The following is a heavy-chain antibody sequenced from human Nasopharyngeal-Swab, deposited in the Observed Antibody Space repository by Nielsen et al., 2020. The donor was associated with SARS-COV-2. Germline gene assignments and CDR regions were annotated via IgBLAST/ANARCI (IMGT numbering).Heavy chain of an antibody. CDR3: TTYSSGWL. D-gene: IGHD6-19*01. CDR1: GFTFSKAW. CDR2: IKSRAAGGTT. V-gene: IGHV3-15*01. J-gene: IGHJ6*04. Sequence: GESLKISCATSGFTFSKAWVSWVRQAPGKGPEWVGRIKSRAAGGTTDYAAPVIGRFTVSRDDSESTLYLQMSSLKTEDTAVYYCTTYSSGWLWGKGTTVTVSS.